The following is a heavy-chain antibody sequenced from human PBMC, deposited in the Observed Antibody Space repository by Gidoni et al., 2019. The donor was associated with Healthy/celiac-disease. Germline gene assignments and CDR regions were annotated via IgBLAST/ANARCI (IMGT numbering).Heavy chain of an antibody. CDR2: ISGSGGST. D-gene: IGHD3-22*01. CDR1: GFTFSSYA. J-gene: IGHJ5*02. CDR3: AKRGSGSSGYP. V-gene: IGHV3-23*01. Sequence: EVQLFASGGGLVQPGGSLSLSCAASGFTFSSYAMSWVRQAPGKGLEWVSAISGSGGSTHYADSVKGRLTISRDNSKNTLYMQMNSRRAEDTAVYYGAKRGSGSSGYPGGQGTLVTGSS.